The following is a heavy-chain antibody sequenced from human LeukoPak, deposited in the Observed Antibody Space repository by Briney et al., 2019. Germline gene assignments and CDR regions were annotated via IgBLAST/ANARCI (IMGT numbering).Heavy chain of an antibody. CDR1: GYSISSGYY. V-gene: IGHV4-38-2*02. Sequence: SETLSLTCTVFGYSISSGYYWGWIRQPPGKGLEWIGSIYHSGSTYYNPSLKSRVTISVDTSKNQFSLKLSSVTAADTAVYYCAARGITTVDYWGQGTLVTVSS. CDR2: IYHSGST. D-gene: IGHD4-11*01. J-gene: IGHJ4*02. CDR3: AARGITTVDY.